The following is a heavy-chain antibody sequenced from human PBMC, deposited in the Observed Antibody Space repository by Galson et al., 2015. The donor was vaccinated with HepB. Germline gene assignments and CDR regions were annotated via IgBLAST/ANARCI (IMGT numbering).Heavy chain of an antibody. J-gene: IGHJ4*02. D-gene: IGHD3-16*01. CDR3: AREWGSGIWPIDN. V-gene: IGHV3-74*01. CDR2: INGDGTIT. Sequence: SLRLSCAASGFTFTSYWMHWVRQAPGKGLVWVSRINGDGTITNYADSVEGRFTISRDNAKNTLSLQMNSLGGDDTAVYYCAREWGSGIWPIDNWGQGTLLTVSS. CDR1: GFTFTSYW.